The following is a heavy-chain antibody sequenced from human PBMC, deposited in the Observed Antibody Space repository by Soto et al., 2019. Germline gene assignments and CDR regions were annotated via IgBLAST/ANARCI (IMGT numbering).Heavy chain of an antibody. CDR3: ARDIYGDYGVAH. Sequence: PGGSLRLSCAASGFSFSDYTMIWVRQAPGKGLEWVSYVSSSGVSKLYADSVKGRFTISRDNAKNSLYLQMNSLRGEDTAVYYCARDIYGDYGVAHWGQGTLVTVSS. CDR1: GFSFSDYT. V-gene: IGHV3-48*01. J-gene: IGHJ4*01. D-gene: IGHD4-17*01. CDR2: VSSSGVSK.